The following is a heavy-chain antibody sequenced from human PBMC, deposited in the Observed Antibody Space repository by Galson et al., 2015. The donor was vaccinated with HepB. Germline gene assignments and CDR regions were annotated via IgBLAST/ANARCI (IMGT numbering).Heavy chain of an antibody. CDR2: INPSGGST. Sequence: SVKVSCKASGYTFTSYYMHWVRQAPGQGLEWMGIINPSGGSTSYAQRFQGRVTMTRDTSTSTVYMELSSLRSEDTAVYYCARKDYGDLNWFDPWGQGTLVTVSS. CDR1: GYTFTSYY. J-gene: IGHJ5*02. V-gene: IGHV1-46*01. D-gene: IGHD4-17*01. CDR3: ARKDYGDLNWFDP.